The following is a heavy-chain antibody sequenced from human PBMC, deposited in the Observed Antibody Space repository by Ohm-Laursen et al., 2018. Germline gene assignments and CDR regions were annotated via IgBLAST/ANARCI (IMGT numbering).Heavy chain of an antibody. CDR3: ARDLRIAAAGTVADY. V-gene: IGHV4-34*01. CDR1: GGSFSGYY. J-gene: IGHJ4*02. CDR2: INHSGST. D-gene: IGHD6-13*01. Sequence: GTLSLTCVVYGGSFSGYYWSWIRQPPGKGLEWIGEINHSGSTNYNPSLKSRVTISVDTSKNQFSLKLSSVTAADTAVYYCARDLRIAAAGTVADYWGQGTLVTVSS.